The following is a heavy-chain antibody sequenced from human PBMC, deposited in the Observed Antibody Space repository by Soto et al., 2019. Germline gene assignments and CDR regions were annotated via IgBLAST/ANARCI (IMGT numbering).Heavy chain of an antibody. CDR1: GFTFSSYA. Sequence: GRSLRLSCAASGFTFSSYAMSWVLQAPGKGLEWVSAISGSGGSTYYAYSVKGRFTISRDNSKNTLYLQMNRLRAEDTAVYYCAKDRIEGYYDILTGYYFSYWGQGTLVTVSS. CDR2: ISGSGGST. CDR3: AKDRIEGYYDILTGYYFSY. J-gene: IGHJ4*02. V-gene: IGHV3-23*01. D-gene: IGHD3-9*01.